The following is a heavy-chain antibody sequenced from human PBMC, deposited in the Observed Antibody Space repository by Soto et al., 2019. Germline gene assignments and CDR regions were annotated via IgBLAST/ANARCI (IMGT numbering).Heavy chain of an antibody. CDR2: INAGNGNT. J-gene: IGHJ6*02. CDR1: GYTFTRYA. D-gene: IGHD6-13*01. CDR3: ARDIQGGSSSWLYYYYGIDV. V-gene: IGHV1-3*01. Sequence: GASVKVSCKASGYTFTRYAMHWVRQAPGQRLEWMGWINAGNGNTKYSQKFQGRVTISRDTSASTAYMELSSLRSEDTAVYHCARDIQGGSSSWLYYYYGIDVWGQGTTVTVSS.